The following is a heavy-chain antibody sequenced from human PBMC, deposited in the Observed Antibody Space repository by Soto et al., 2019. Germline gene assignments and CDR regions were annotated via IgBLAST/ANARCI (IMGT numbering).Heavy chain of an antibody. V-gene: IGHV3-23*01. Sequence: EVQLLESGGGFLQPGGSLRLSCAASGFTFSSYAMNWVRQAPGKGLEWVSGISGNGITTYYADSVKGRFTISRDNSKNTLHLQMNSLRAEDTALYYCARPISNSSPYYFYFAMDVWGQGTTVTVS. CDR1: GFTFSSYA. CDR3: ARPISNSSPYYFYFAMDV. CDR2: ISGNGITT. D-gene: IGHD6-6*01. J-gene: IGHJ6*02.